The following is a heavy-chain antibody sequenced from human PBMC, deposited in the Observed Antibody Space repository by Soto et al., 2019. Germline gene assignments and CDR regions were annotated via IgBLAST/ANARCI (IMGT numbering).Heavy chain of an antibody. CDR2: INHSGST. CDR3: ATLSNVLLWFGELWHYYYGMDG. V-gene: IGHV4-34*01. CDR1: GGSFSGYY. J-gene: IGHJ6*02. Sequence: QVQLQQWGAGLLKPSETLSLTCAVYGGSFSGYYWSWIRQPPGKGLEWIGEINHSGSTNYNPSLKXXXTISVDTSKNXXSXKXXSVTDAETAVYYCATLSNVLLWFGELWHYYYGMDGWGQGTTVTVSS. D-gene: IGHD3-10*01.